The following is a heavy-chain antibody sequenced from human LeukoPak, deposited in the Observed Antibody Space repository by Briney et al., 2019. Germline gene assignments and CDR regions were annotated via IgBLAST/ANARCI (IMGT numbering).Heavy chain of an antibody. CDR3: ASNAPSGGSGSYYYYYYYMDV. Sequence: ASVKVSCKASGYTFTGYYMHWVRQPPGQGLEWMGRINPNSGGKNYVQKFQGRVTMTRDKAISTAYLELSRLRSDDTAVYYCASNAPSGGSGSYYYYYYYMDVWGKGTTVTVSS. J-gene: IGHJ6*03. CDR2: INPNSGGK. CDR1: GYTFTGYY. V-gene: IGHV1-2*06. D-gene: IGHD3-10*01.